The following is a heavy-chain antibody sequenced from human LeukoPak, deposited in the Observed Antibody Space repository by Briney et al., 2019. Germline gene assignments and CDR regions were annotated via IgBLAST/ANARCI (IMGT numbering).Heavy chain of an antibody. J-gene: IGHJ4*02. D-gene: IGHD1-26*01. CDR3: ARVGAQTGYYFDN. Sequence: GGSLRLSCAASGFTFDDYGMSWVRQAPGEGLECVSGINWNGGSTGYIDSVKGRFIISRDNAKTSLYLQMNSLRAEDTAFYYCARVGAQTGYYFDNWGQGTLVTVSP. CDR2: INWNGGST. CDR1: GFTFDDYG. V-gene: IGHV3-20*04.